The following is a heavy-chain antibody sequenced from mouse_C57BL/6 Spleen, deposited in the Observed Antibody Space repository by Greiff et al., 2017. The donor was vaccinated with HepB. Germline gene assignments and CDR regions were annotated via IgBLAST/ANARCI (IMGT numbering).Heavy chain of an antibody. D-gene: IGHD1-1*01. CDR3: ARHYYCSSPPYWYFDV. V-gene: IGHV1-52*01. CDR1: GYTFTSYW. J-gene: IGHJ1*03. CDR2: IDPSDSET. Sequence: VQLQQSGAELVRPGSSVKLSCKASGYTFTSYWMHWVKQRPIQGLEWIGNIDPSDSETHYNQKFKDKATLTVDKSSSTAYMQLSSLTSEDSAVYYCARHYYCSSPPYWYFDVWGTGTTVTVSS.